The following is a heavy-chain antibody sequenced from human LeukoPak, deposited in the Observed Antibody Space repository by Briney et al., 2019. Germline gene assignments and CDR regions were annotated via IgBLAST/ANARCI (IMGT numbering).Heavy chain of an antibody. CDR1: GFTFSSYW. CDR2: IKQDGSEK. CDR3: ARAVLTGTDYFDY. J-gene: IGHJ4*02. D-gene: IGHD1-7*01. Sequence: PTGGSLRLSCAASGFTFSSYWMSWVRQAPGKGLEWVANIKQDGSEKYYVDSVKGRFTISRDNAKNSLYLQMNSLRAEDTAVYYCARAVLTGTDYFDYWGQGTLVTVSS. V-gene: IGHV3-7*04.